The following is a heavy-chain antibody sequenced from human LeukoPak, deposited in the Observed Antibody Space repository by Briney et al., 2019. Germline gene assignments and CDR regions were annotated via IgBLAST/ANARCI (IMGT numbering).Heavy chain of an antibody. CDR2: ISSSSSYI. V-gene: IGHV3-21*01. J-gene: IGHJ3*02. CDR3: ARFYYDSSGFAFDI. Sequence: GGSLRLSCAASGFTFSSYSVNWVRQAPGKGLEWVSSISSSSSYIYYADSVKDRFTISRDNAKNSLYLQMNSLRAEDTAVYYCARFYYDSSGFAFDIWGQGTMVTVSS. D-gene: IGHD3-22*01. CDR1: GFTFSSYS.